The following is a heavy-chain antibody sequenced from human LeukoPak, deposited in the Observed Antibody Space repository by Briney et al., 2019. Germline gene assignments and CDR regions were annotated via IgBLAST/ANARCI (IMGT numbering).Heavy chain of an antibody. CDR2: IYHSGST. D-gene: IGHD3-10*01. Sequence: SETLSLTCTVSGYSISSGYYWGWIRQPPGKGLEWIGRIYHSGSTYYNPSLKSRVTISVDTSKNQFSLKLSSVTAADTAVYYCASETPITMVRGVRGAFDIWGQGTMVTVSS. CDR1: GYSISSGYY. V-gene: IGHV4-38-2*02. J-gene: IGHJ3*02. CDR3: ASETPITMVRGVRGAFDI.